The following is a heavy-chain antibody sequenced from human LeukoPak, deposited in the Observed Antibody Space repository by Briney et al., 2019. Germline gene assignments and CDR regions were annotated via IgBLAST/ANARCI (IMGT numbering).Heavy chain of an antibody. J-gene: IGHJ4*02. Sequence: PGGSLRLSCSASGFTFSSFALSWVRQAPGKGLEWVANIKQDGSEEYYVDSVKGRFTISRDNAKNSLYLQMNFLRAEDTAVYYCARDEHQYYHASTGRFDYWGQGILVTVSS. D-gene: IGHD3-10*01. CDR3: ARDEHQYYHASTGRFDY. CDR2: IKQDGSEE. CDR1: GFTFSSFA. V-gene: IGHV3-7*04.